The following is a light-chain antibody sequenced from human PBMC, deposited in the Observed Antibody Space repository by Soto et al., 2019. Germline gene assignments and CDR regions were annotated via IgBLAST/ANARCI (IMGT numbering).Light chain of an antibody. CDR2: DVY. CDR3: SSYAGTYIV. CDR1: SSDVGGYNY. Sequence: QSVLTQPPSASGSPGQSVTISCTGTSSDVGGYNYVSWYQQHPGKAPKLMIYDVYKRPSGVPDRFSGSKSGNTASLTVSGLQAEDEADYYCSSYAGTYIVFGTGTKLTVL. V-gene: IGLV2-8*01. J-gene: IGLJ1*01.